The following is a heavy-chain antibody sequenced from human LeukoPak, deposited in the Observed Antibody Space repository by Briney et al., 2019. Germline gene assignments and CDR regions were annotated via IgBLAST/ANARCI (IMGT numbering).Heavy chain of an antibody. D-gene: IGHD6-19*01. CDR3: GRHRSSGSDFDY. J-gene: IGHJ4*02. CDR2: INPNSGGT. V-gene: IGHV1-2*02. CDR1: GYTFNDYY. Sequence: GASGTVSCKASGYTFNDYYIHWVRQAPGQGLDWMGWINPNSGGTNYAQKFQGRFTMTRATSISAAYMDLRSLRSDDTAVYSCGRHRSSGSDFDYWGQGTLVSVSS.